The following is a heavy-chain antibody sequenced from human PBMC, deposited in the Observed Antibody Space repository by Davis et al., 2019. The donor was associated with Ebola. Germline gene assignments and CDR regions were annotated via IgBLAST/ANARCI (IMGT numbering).Heavy chain of an antibody. Sequence: GESLKISCAASGFTFSNSWMTWVRQAPGEGLEWVAHIKEDGSQKYSVDSVKGRFTISRDNAQTSLSLQMNSLRVDDTAIYYCVRDAGWQRLDNWGQGTLVTVSS. CDR1: GFTFSNSW. J-gene: IGHJ4*02. CDR2: IKEDGSQK. CDR3: VRDAGWQRLDN. V-gene: IGHV3-7*01. D-gene: IGHD2-15*01.